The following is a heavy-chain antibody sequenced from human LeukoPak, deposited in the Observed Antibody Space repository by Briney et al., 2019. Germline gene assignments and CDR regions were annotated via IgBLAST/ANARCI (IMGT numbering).Heavy chain of an antibody. CDR2: IYYSGST. CDR1: GGSISSSSYY. V-gene: IGHV4-39*02. J-gene: IGHJ4*02. CDR3: ARDEGYDFWSGYSPYYFDY. D-gene: IGHD3-3*01. Sequence: PSETLSLTCTVSGGSISSSSYYWGWIRQPPGKGLEWIGSIYYSGSTYYNPSLKSRVTISVDTSKNQFSLKLSSVTAADTAVYYCARDEGYDFWSGYSPYYFDYWGQGTLVTVSS.